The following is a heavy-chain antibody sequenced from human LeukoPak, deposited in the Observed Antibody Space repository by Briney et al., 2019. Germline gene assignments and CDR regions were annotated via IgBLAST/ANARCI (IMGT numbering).Heavy chain of an antibody. Sequence: SETLSLTCTVSGGSISSSSYYWGWIRQPPGKGLEWIGSIYYSGSTYYNPSLKSRVTMSVDTSKNQFSLKLSSVTAADTAVYYCARFVSWRGSYPYRPFFDYWGQGTLVTVSS. CDR2: IYYSGST. V-gene: IGHV4-39*07. J-gene: IGHJ4*02. CDR3: ARFVSWRGSYPYRPFFDY. D-gene: IGHD1-26*01. CDR1: GGSISSSSYY.